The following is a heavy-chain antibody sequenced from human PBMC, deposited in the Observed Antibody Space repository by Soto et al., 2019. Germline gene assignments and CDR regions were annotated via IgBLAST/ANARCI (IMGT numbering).Heavy chain of an antibody. D-gene: IGHD3-22*01. Sequence: GGSLRLSCAASGFTFSSYAMSWVRQAPGKGLEWVSAISGSGGSTYYADSVKGRFTISRDNSKNTLYLQMNGLRAEDTAVYYCAKDLDYYDSSGHLLQHWGQRTPVTVSS. J-gene: IGHJ1*01. CDR1: GFTFSSYA. V-gene: IGHV3-23*01. CDR2: ISGSGGST. CDR3: AKDLDYYDSSGHLLQH.